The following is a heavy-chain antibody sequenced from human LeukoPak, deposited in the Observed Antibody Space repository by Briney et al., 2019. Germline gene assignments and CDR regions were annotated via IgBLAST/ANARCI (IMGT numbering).Heavy chain of an antibody. CDR3: AKRGAVASNTDAYDI. J-gene: IGHJ3*02. CDR1: GFTFSSYA. D-gene: IGHD6-19*01. V-gene: IGHV3-23*01. CDR2: ISRSGGTT. Sequence: PGGSLRLSCAASGFTFSSYAMNWVRQAPGKGLEWVSGISRSGGTTYYADSVKGRFTISRDNSKNTLSVQMNSLRAEDTAVYFCAKRGAVASNTDAYDIWGQGTMVTVSS.